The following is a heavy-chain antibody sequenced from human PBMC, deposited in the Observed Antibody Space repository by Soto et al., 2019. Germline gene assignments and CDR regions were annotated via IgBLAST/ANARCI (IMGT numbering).Heavy chain of an antibody. Sequence: EVQLVQSGGGSVQPGGSLRLSCAASGFTFTNYWMHWVRQVPGKGLVWVSRIDGVGTGTSYSDSVRGRFTISRDNAENTLYLQMTSLRAEDTAVSYCTTVFAYWGQGTLVTVSS. D-gene: IGHD3-3*02. CDR3: TTVFAY. CDR2: IDGVGTGT. J-gene: IGHJ4*02. CDR1: GFTFTNYW. V-gene: IGHV3-74*01.